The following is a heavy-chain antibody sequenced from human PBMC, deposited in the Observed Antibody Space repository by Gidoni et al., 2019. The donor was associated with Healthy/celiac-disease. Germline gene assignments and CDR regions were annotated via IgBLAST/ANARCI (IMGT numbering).Heavy chain of an antibody. CDR2: IYYRGST. D-gene: IGHD3-22*01. Sequence: QVQLQESGHGLVKPSEILSLTCTVAGGSISSYYGSWIRQPPGKGLEWMGYIYYRGSTNYNPSLQIRIPISVDTSKIQFSLNLISVTAADTAVYYCARVHSSGYYSLFDYWGQGTLVTVSS. CDR3: ARVHSSGYYSLFDY. V-gene: IGHV4-59*01. CDR1: GGSISSYY. J-gene: IGHJ4*02.